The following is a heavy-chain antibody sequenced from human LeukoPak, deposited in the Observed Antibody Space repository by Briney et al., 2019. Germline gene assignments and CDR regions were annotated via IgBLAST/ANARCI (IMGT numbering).Heavy chain of an antibody. V-gene: IGHV3-73*01. CDR1: GFIFSDSA. Sequence: PGGSLRLSCEGSGFIFSDSAIHWVRQASGKELEWVGRIRSKTKNYATAYGASLKGRFTISRDDSENTAYLQMSRLKTDDTAVYYCMGGTTEFWGQGTLVTVSS. J-gene: IGHJ4*02. D-gene: IGHD1-1*01. CDR3: MGGTTEF. CDR2: IRSKTKNYAT.